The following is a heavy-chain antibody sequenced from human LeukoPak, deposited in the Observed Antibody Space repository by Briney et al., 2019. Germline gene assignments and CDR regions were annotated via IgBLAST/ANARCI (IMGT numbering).Heavy chain of an antibody. D-gene: IGHD2-2*01. CDR1: GGTFSSYA. CDR3: ARAEVVPAVRYYYYYMDV. Sequence: SVKVSCKASGGTFSSYAISWVRQAPGQGLEWMGGIIPIFGTANYAQKFQGRVTITADESTSTAYMVLSSLRSEDTAVYYCARAEVVPAVRYYYYYMDVWGKGTTVTVSS. V-gene: IGHV1-69*13. CDR2: IIPIFGTA. J-gene: IGHJ6*03.